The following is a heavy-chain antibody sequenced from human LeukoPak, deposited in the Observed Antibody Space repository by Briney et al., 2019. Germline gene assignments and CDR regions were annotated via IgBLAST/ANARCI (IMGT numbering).Heavy chain of an antibody. V-gene: IGHV4-59*08. CDR3: ARHSPSKVGFDY. Sequence: SAPLSLTCTVSDASISSYSWSWIRQPPGKGLEWIGYIYNIGSSNYNPSLKSRVTISADTSKNQFSLKLNSVTAADTAVYYCARHSPSKVGFDYWGQGTLVAVSS. J-gene: IGHJ4*02. CDR2: IYNIGSS. D-gene: IGHD1-26*01. CDR1: DASISSYS.